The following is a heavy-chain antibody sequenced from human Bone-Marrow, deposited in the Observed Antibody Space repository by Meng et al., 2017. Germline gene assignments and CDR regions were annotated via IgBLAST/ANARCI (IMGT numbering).Heavy chain of an antibody. V-gene: IGHV4-34*01. D-gene: IGHD2-2*02. CDR2: INHSGST. CDR1: GGSFSGYY. CDR3: ARGSGSPEYCSSTSCYSGGWFDP. J-gene: IGHJ5*02. Sequence: QVQLQQWGAGLLKPSETLSLTCAVYGGSFSGYYWSWFRQPPGKGLEWIGEINHSGSTNYDPSLKSRVTISVDTSKNQFSLKLSSVTAADTAVYYCARGSGSPEYCSSTSCYSGGWFDPWGQGTLVTVSS.